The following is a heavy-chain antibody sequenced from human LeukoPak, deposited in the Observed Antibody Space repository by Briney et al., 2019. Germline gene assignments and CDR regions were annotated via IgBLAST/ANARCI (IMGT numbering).Heavy chain of an antibody. J-gene: IGHJ5*02. CDR1: GYTFTSYG. V-gene: IGHV1-18*01. CDR2: ISAYNGNT. Sequence: GASVKVSCKASGYTFTSYGISWVRQAPGQGLEWMGWISAYNGNTNYAQKLQGRVTMTTDTSTSTAYMELRSLRSDDTAVYYCARGYYDFWSAEIQKYNWFDPWGQGTLVTVSS. D-gene: IGHD3-3*01. CDR3: ARGYYDFWSAEIQKYNWFDP.